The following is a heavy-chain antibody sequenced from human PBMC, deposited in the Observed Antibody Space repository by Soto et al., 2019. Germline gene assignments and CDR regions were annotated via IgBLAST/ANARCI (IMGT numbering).Heavy chain of an antibody. J-gene: IGHJ6*02. D-gene: IGHD4-17*01. CDR1: GFTFSSYS. CDR3: ARDTDYGGNTVNGMDV. V-gene: IGHV3-48*02. Sequence: EVQLVESGGGLVQPGGSLRLSCAASGFTFSSYSMNWVRQAPGKGLEWVSYISSSSSTIYYADSVKGRFTISRDNAKNSLYLKMNSLRDEDTAVYYCARDTDYGGNTVNGMDVWGQGTTVTVSS. CDR2: ISSSSSTI.